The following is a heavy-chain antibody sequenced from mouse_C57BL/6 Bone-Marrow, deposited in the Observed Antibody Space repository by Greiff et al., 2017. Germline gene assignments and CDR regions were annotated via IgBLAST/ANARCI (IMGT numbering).Heavy chain of an antibody. CDR2: IYPTSGRT. Sequence: QVQLQQPGAELVKPGASVKMSCKASGYTFTSYWITWVKQRPGQGLEWIGDIYPTSGRTNYNEKFKSKAILTVDTSSNTAYMQLSSLTSEDSAVFDCASSGPLGRIFDNGGQGTTLTVSP. CDR1: GYTFTSYW. J-gene: IGHJ2*01. D-gene: IGHD4-1*01. V-gene: IGHV1-55*01. CDR3: ASSGPLGRIFDN.